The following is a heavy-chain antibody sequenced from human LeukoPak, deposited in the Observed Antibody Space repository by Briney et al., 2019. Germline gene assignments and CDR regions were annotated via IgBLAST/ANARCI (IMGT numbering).Heavy chain of an antibody. CDR3: ARGGGYDPEYYFDY. CDR2: INHSGST. CDR1: GGSFSGYY. V-gene: IGHV4-34*01. Sequence: SETLSLTCAVYGGSFSGYYWSWIRQPLGKGLEWIGEINHSGSTNYNPSLKSRVTISVDTSKNQFSLKLSSVTAADTAVYYCARGGGYDPEYYFDYWGQGTLVTVSS. D-gene: IGHD5-12*01. J-gene: IGHJ4*02.